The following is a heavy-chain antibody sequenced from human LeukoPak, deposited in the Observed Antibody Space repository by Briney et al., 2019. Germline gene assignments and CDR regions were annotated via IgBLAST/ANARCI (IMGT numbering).Heavy chain of an antibody. Sequence: SETLSLTCTVSGGSIDSSSYYWGWVRQPPGKGLEWIGSIYYSGTTYYNPSLKSRVSILADTSKNHFSLKLSSVTAADTAVYYCARDRGITTPLGGGWPSQITAYNWFDPWGQGTLVTVSS. J-gene: IGHJ5*02. CDR1: GGSIDSSSYY. CDR2: IYYSGTT. V-gene: IGHV4-39*07. D-gene: IGHD1-14*01. CDR3: ARDRGITTPLGGGWPSQITAYNWFDP.